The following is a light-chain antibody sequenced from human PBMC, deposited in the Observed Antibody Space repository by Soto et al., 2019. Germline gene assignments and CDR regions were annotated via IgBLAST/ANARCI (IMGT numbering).Light chain of an antibody. Sequence: EIVLTQSPGTLSLSPGERATLSCRASESVTSSLAWYQQKPGQAPRLLIYAASSRATCIPDRFSGSGSGTDFSLTISRLEPEDFAVYYCQRYGSSLTFGQGTRLEIK. V-gene: IGKV3-20*01. CDR3: QRYGSSLT. J-gene: IGKJ5*01. CDR1: ESVTSS. CDR2: AAS.